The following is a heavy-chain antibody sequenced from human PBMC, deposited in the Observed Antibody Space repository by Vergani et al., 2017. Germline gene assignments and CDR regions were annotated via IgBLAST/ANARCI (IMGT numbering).Heavy chain of an antibody. CDR3: ARAKRGRLAVGATDS. Sequence: QEQLVQSGSELKQPGASVKVSCKASGYSFNNYAIHWVRQAPGQGLEWMGWIKPTTGNPTYARAFTGRFVFSLDTSISTAYLQIGSLKAEDTAVYFCARAKRGRLAVGATDSWGQGTLRTVSS. V-gene: IGHV7-4-1*01. CDR1: GYSFNNYA. CDR2: IKPTTGNP. D-gene: IGHD6-19*01. J-gene: IGHJ4*02.